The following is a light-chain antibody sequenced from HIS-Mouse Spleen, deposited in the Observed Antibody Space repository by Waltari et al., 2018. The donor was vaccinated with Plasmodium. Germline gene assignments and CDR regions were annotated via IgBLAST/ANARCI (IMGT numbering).Light chain of an antibody. Sequence: SSELTQDPAVSVALGQTVRITCQGDSLRSYYASWYQQKPGQAPVLVIYGKNNRPSGIPDRFSCASSGNTASLTITGAQAEDEADYYCNSRDSSGNHVFGGGTKLTVL. V-gene: IGLV3-19*01. CDR3: NSRDSSGNHV. J-gene: IGLJ2*01. CDR1: SLRSYY. CDR2: GKN.